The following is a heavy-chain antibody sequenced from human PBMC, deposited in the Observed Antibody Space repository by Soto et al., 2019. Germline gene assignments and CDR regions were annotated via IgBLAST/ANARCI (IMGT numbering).Heavy chain of an antibody. CDR2: IRWNSGSI. J-gene: IGHJ4*02. Sequence: EVQLVESGGGLVQPGRSLRLSCAASGFTFDDYAMHWVRQAPGKGLEWVSGIRWNSGSIGYADSVKGRFTISRANANNYLYLQMNSLRADDKALYYCAKGGLDFWSRLIFYSFGRWGQGTLVTVSS. D-gene: IGHD3-3*01. CDR1: GFTFDDYA. V-gene: IGHV3-9*01. CDR3: AKGGLDFWSRLIFYSFGR.